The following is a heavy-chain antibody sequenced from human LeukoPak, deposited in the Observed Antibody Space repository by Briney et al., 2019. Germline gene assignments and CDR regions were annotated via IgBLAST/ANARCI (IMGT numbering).Heavy chain of an antibody. CDR1: GGTFSSYA. CDR2: IIPIFGTA. J-gene: IGHJ4*02. Sequence: SVKVSCKASGGTFSSYAISWVRQAPGQGLEWMGGIIPIFGTANYAQKFQGRVTITADESTSTAYMELSSLRSEDTAVYYCARDNAQPNGVLDYWGQGTLVTVSS. D-gene: IGHD4-17*01. CDR3: ARDNAQPNGVLDY. V-gene: IGHV1-69*01.